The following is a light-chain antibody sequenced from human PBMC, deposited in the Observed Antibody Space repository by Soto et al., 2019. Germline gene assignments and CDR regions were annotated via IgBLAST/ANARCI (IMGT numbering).Light chain of an antibody. V-gene: IGLV1-47*01. J-gene: IGLJ7*01. CDR2: RNN. Sequence: QSVLTQPPSASGTPGQRVTISCSGSSSNIGSNYVYWYQQLPGTAPKLLIYRNNQRPSGVPDRFSGSKSGTSASLAISGLRSEDEDDYYCAAWDDSLSGPVFGGGTQLTV. CDR1: SSNIGSNY. CDR3: AAWDDSLSGPV.